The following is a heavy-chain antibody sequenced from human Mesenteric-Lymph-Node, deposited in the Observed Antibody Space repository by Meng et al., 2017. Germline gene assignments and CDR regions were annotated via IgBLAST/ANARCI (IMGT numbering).Heavy chain of an antibody. CDR3: AGAVFLHAFDI. J-gene: IGHJ3*02. D-gene: IGHD2/OR15-2a*01. V-gene: IGHV3-11*04. Sequence: GESLTISCAASGFTFSDYYMSWIRQAPGKGLEWVSYISSSGSTIYYADSVKRRFTISRDNAKNSLYLQMNSLRAEDTAVYYCAGAVFLHAFDIWGQGTMVTVSS. CDR2: ISSSGSTI. CDR1: GFTFSDYY.